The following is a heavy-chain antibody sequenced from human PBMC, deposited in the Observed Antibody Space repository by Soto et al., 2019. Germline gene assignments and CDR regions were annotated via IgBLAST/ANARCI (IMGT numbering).Heavy chain of an antibody. CDR3: AKERDNGADRYYFDY. J-gene: IGHJ4*02. CDR1: GFTFSSYA. D-gene: IGHD2-8*01. CDR2: ISGGGDSI. V-gene: IGHV3-23*01. Sequence: EVQLLESGGILVHPGGSLRLSCAASGFTFSSYAMTWVRQAPGKGLEWVSAISGGGDSIYYADSVKGRFTISRDQSKNTLYRQMHSLRAEDTAVYLCAKERDNGADRYYFDYWGQGTLVTVSS.